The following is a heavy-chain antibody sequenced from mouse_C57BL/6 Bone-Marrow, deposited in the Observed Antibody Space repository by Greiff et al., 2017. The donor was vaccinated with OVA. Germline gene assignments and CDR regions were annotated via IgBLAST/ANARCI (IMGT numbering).Heavy chain of an antibody. CDR2: INPSSGYT. CDR3: ARESVRRGPWFAY. Sequence: VQLQQSGAELARPGASVKMSCKASGYTFTSYTMHWVKQRPGQGLEWIGYINPSSGYTKYNQKFKDKATLTADKSSSTAYMQLSSLTSGDSAVYYCARESVRRGPWFAYWGQGTLVTVSA. CDR1: GYTFTSYT. V-gene: IGHV1-4*01. J-gene: IGHJ3*01.